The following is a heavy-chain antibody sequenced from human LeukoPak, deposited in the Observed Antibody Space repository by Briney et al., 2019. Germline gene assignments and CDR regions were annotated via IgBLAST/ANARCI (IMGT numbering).Heavy chain of an antibody. V-gene: IGHV3-30*04. CDR2: ISYDGSNK. Sequence: GGSLRLSCAASGFTFSSYAMHWVRQAPGKGLEWVAVISYDGSNKYYADSVKGRFTISRDNSKNTLYLQMNSLRAEDTAVYYCAGSVGSSGYYYFDYWGRGTLVSVSS. CDR3: AGSVGSSGYYYFDY. J-gene: IGHJ4*02. D-gene: IGHD3-22*01. CDR1: GFTFSSYA.